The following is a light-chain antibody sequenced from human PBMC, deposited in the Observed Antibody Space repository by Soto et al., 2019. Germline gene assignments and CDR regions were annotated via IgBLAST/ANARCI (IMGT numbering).Light chain of an antibody. CDR2: KDS. J-gene: IGLJ1*01. CDR1: ALPKQY. Sequence: SYELTQPPSVSVSPGQTARITCSGDALPKQYAYWYQQKPGQAPVLVIYKDSERPSGIPERFSGSSSGTTVTLTISGVQAEDEADYYCQSADSSGTLPVFGTGTKVTVL. CDR3: QSADSSGTLPV. V-gene: IGLV3-25*03.